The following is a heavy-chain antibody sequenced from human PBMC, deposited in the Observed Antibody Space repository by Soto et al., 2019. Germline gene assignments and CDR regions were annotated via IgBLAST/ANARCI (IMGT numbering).Heavy chain of an antibody. Sequence: SETLSLTCTVFGGSIDDYYWSWIRQSPGKGLEWIGHISDRGTTDYNPSLKSRVTISVDRSKKQFSLKVTSVTAADTAVYYCARDRWTARANWFDPWGQGXLVTVYS. J-gene: IGHJ5*02. CDR2: ISDRGTT. CDR3: ARDRWTARANWFDP. V-gene: IGHV4-59*01. CDR1: GGSIDDYY. D-gene: IGHD3-16*02.